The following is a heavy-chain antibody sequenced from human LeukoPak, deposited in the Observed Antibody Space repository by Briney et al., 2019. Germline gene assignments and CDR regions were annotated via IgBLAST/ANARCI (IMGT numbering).Heavy chain of an antibody. CDR1: GGSISSSSYY. CDR3: ARDRVGGQDYYDSSGYQTDAFDI. CDR2: IYYSGST. V-gene: IGHV4-39*07. D-gene: IGHD3-22*01. J-gene: IGHJ3*02. Sequence: SETLSLTCTVSGGSISSSSYYWGWIRQPPGKGLEWIGSIYYSGSTYYNPSLKSRVTISVDTSKNQFSLKLSSVTAADTAVYYCARDRVGGQDYYDSSGYQTDAFDIWGQGTMVTVSS.